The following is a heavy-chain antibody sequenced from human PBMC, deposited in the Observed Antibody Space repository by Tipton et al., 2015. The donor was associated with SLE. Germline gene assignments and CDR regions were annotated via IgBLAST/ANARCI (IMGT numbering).Heavy chain of an antibody. Sequence: SLRLSCAASGFPFSSYVIHWVRQAPGKGLEWVAVLSSDGSYKNYADSVKGRFTISRDNSQSTVYLQMNSLRAEDTAVYYCAMRKGAADSISYFDYWGQGILVTVAS. CDR1: GFPFSSYV. CDR2: LSSDGSYK. V-gene: IGHV3-30*04. CDR3: AMRKGAADSISYFDY. D-gene: IGHD1-26*01. J-gene: IGHJ4*02.